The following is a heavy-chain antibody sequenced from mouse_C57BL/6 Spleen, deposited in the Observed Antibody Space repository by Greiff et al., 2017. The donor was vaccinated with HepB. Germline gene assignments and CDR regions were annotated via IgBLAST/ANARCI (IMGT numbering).Heavy chain of an antibody. CDR2: IYPRSGNT. V-gene: IGHV1-81*01. Sequence: QVQLQQSGAELARPGASVKLSCTASGYTFTSYGISWVKQSTGQGLEWIGEIYPRSGNTYYNEKFKGKATLTADKSSSTAYMELRSLTSEDSAVYFCARERDSSGYRGFAYWGQGTLVTVSA. CDR1: GYTFTSYG. J-gene: IGHJ3*01. CDR3: ARERDSSGYRGFAY. D-gene: IGHD3-2*02.